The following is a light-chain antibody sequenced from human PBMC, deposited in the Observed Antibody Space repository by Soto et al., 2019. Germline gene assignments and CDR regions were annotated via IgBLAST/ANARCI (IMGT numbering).Light chain of an antibody. J-gene: IGKJ2*01. Sequence: DVQMTQSPSSLSASVGDRVTITCQASQDINNYLNWFQHKPGTAPNLLIYDASYLETGVPSRFSGSGSGTNFTFTISSLQPEDVATYYCQHFENLLLYTFGQGIKLEIK. CDR3: QHFENLLLYT. CDR2: DAS. CDR1: QDINNY. V-gene: IGKV1-33*01.